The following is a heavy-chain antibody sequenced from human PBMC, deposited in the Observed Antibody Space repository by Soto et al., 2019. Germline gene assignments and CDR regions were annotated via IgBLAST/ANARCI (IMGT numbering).Heavy chain of an antibody. D-gene: IGHD4-17*01. J-gene: IGHJ4*02. CDR2: ISGYNGNT. CDR1: GYTFSSHG. Sequence: QVRLVQSGAEVEKPGASVKVSCKASGYTFSSHGINWVRQAPGQGLEWMGWISGYNGNTNYAQKLQGRVTMTTDTSTSTAYMELRSLRSDDTAVYYCASGAGQVHDSGGPFDYWGQGTLVTVSS. CDR3: ASGAGQVHDSGGPFDY. V-gene: IGHV1-18*04.